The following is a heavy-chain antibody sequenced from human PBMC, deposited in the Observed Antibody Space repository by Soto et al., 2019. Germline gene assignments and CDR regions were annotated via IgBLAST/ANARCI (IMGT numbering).Heavy chain of an antibody. D-gene: IGHD4-17*01. CDR1: GGSPSSNY. CDR2: ISDSGNT. CDR3: ARVPTTVTHPKSPFLVDRDVKDESSAP. Sequence: NPSETLSLTCSVSGGSPSSNYWSWIRQPPGKGLEWIGCISDSGNTYYNPSLQSRVTISIDTSTNQFLLDLTSVTTADTAVYYCARVPTTVTHPKSPFLVDRDVKDESSAPWGQGTLVTVSS. J-gene: IGHJ5*02. V-gene: IGHV4-59*01.